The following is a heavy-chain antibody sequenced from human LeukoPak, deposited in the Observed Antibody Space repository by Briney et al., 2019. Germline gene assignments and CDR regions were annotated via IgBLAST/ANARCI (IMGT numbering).Heavy chain of an antibody. CDR2: MNPNSGNT. Sequence: ASVKVSCKASGGTLSSYAISWVRQAPGQGLEWMGWMNPNSGNTGYAQKFQGRVTMTRNTSISTAYMELSSLRSEDTAVYYCARGQVFRYDSSGTYYFDYWGQGTVVTVSS. J-gene: IGHJ4*02. CDR1: GGTLSSYA. V-gene: IGHV1-8*02. D-gene: IGHD3-22*01. CDR3: ARGQVFRYDSSGTYYFDY.